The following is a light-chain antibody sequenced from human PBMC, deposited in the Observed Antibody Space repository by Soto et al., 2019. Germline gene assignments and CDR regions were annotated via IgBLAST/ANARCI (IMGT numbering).Light chain of an antibody. J-gene: IGKJ4*01. CDR1: QSVSSY. V-gene: IGKV3-11*01. CDR2: DAS. CDR3: QQSSNWPPFT. Sequence: EIVLTQSPATLSLSPGERATLSCRASQSVSSYLAWYQQKPGQAPRLLIYDASNRATGIPARFSGSGSGTDFTLTISSLEPEDFAVYYCQQSSNWPPFTFGGGTKVDIK.